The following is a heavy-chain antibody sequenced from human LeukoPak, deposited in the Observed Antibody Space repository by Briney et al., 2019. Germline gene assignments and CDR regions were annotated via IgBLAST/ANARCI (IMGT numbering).Heavy chain of an antibody. CDR1: GFIFSNYW. D-gene: IGHD3-9*01. V-gene: IGHV3-23*01. J-gene: IGHJ4*02. Sequence: PGGSLRPSCVASGFIFSNYWMSWVRQVPGKGLEWVSAISGSGGSTYYADSVKGRFTISRDNSKNTLYLQMNSLRAEDTAVYYCAKVRYFDWFPYYFDYWGQGTLVTVSS. CDR2: ISGSGGST. CDR3: AKVRYFDWFPYYFDY.